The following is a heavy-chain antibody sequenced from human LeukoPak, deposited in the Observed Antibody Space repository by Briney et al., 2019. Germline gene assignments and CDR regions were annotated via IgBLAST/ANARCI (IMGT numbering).Heavy chain of an antibody. V-gene: IGHV3-49*04. CDR3: TSRTITIFGVVDDAFDI. D-gene: IGHD3-3*01. CDR2: IRSKAYGGTT. J-gene: IGHJ3*02. CDR1: GFTFSSYW. Sequence: PGGSLRLSCAASGFTFSSYWMSWVRQAPGKGLEWVGFIRSKAYGGTTEYAASVKGRFTISRDDSKSIAYLQMNSLKTEDTAVYYCTSRTITIFGVVDDAFDIWGQGTMVTVSS.